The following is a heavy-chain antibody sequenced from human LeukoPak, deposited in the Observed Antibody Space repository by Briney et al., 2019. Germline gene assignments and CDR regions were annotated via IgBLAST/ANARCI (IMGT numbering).Heavy chain of an antibody. V-gene: IGHV4-39*01. CDR1: GGSISSSSYY. D-gene: IGHD1-26*01. CDR2: IYYSGST. CDR3: ARGRAGIVGATTRTLDY. Sequence: KPSETLSLTCTVSGGSISSSSYYWGWIRQPPGKGLEWIGSIYYSGSTYYNPSLKSRVTISVDTSKNQFSLKLSSVTAADTAVYYCARGRAGIVGATTRTLDYWGQGTLVTVSS. J-gene: IGHJ4*02.